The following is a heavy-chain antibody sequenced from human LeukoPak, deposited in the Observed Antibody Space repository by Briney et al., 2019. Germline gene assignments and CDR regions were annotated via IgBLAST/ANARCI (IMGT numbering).Heavy chain of an antibody. CDR3: ARDPYYDSSTYWYFDL. V-gene: IGHV4-59*01. CDR2: IYYSGST. CDR1: GGSISSYY. Sequence: PSETLSLTCTVSGGSISSYYWSWIRQPQGKGLEWIGYIYYSGSTNYNPSLKSRVTISVDTSKNQFSLKLSSVTAADTAVYYCARDPYYDSSTYWYFDLWGRGTLVTVSS. J-gene: IGHJ2*01. D-gene: IGHD3-22*01.